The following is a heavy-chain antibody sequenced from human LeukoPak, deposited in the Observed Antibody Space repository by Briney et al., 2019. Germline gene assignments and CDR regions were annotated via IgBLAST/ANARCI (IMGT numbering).Heavy chain of an antibody. CDR3: ARSDGYDFWSGYSLLRFDY. CDR2: INHSGST. Sequence: PSETLSLTCAVYGGSFSVYYWSWIRQPPGKGLEWIGEINHSGSTNYNPSLKSRVTISVDTSKNQFSLKLSSVTAADTAVYYCARSDGYDFWSGYSLLRFDYWGQGTLVTVSS. D-gene: IGHD3-3*01. CDR1: GGSFSVYY. V-gene: IGHV4-34*01. J-gene: IGHJ4*02.